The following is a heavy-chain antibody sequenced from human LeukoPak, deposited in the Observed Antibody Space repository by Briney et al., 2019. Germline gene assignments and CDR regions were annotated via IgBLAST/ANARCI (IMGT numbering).Heavy chain of an antibody. V-gene: IGHV3-48*01. CDR1: GFTFSSYS. Sequence: QTGGSLRLSCAASGFTFSSYSMNWVRQAPGKGLEWVSYISSSSSTIYYADSVKGRFTISRDNAKNSLYLQMNSLRAEDTAVYYCAREHSGSYIGAFDIWGQGTMVTVSS. CDR2: ISSSSSTI. D-gene: IGHD1-26*01. CDR3: AREHSGSYIGAFDI. J-gene: IGHJ3*02.